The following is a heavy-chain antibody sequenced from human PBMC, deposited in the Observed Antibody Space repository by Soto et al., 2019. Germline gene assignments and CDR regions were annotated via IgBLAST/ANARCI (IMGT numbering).Heavy chain of an antibody. Sequence: QLQLQESGPGLVKPSETLSLTCTVSGGSISSSSYYWGWIRQPPGKGLEWIGSIYYSGSTYYNPSLKCRVTICVDTSKNQFSLKLSSVTVADTAVYYCARQAILRFLEWSSNWFDPWGQGTLVTVSS. J-gene: IGHJ5*02. V-gene: IGHV4-39*01. CDR1: GGSISSSSYY. CDR3: ARQAILRFLEWSSNWFDP. D-gene: IGHD3-3*01. CDR2: IYYSGST.